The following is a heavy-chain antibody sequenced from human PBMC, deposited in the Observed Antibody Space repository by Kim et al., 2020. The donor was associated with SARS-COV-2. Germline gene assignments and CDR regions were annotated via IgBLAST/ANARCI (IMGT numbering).Heavy chain of an antibody. D-gene: IGHD3-10*02. J-gene: IGHJ4*02. Sequence: AASVKCRFTIARDNAKNTLYLQMNSLTVEDTAVYYCANEGYVNSYSAIDYWGQGTLVTVSS. CDR3: ANEGYVNSYSAIDY. V-gene: IGHV3-23*01.